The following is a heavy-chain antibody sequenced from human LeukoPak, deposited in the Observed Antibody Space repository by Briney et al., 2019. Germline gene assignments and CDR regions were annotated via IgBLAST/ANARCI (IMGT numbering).Heavy chain of an antibody. D-gene: IGHD1-26*01. CDR2: INHSGST. V-gene: IGHV4-39*07. J-gene: IGHJ5*02. Sequence: SETLSLTCTASGGSISSGSYYWSWIRQPPGKGLEWIGEINHSGSTNYNPSLKSRVTISVDTSKNQFSLKLSSVTAADTAVYYCAREVGATAMSSFDPWGQGTLVTVSS. CDR1: GGSISSGSYY. CDR3: AREVGATAMSSFDP.